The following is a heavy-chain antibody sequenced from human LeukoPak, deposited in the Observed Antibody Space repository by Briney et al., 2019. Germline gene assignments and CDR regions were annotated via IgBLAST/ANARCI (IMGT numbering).Heavy chain of an antibody. J-gene: IGHJ6*02. CDR3: AREPPIKDYGMDV. D-gene: IGHD2-21*01. Sequence: PGGSLRLSCEASGFTFSSYSMNWVRQAPGKGLEWVSYISGSSDNVLYADSVNGPFTSSRDNAKNSLYLQMNSLRDEDTAVYYCAREPPIKDYGMDVWGQGTTVTVSS. CDR2: ISGSSDNV. V-gene: IGHV3-48*02. CDR1: GFTFSSYS.